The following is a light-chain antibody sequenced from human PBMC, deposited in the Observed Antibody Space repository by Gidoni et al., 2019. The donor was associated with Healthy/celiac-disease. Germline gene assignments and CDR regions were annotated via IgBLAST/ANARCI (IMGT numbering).Light chain of an antibody. V-gene: IGKV1-33*01. Sequence: DIQMTQSPSSLSASVGDRVTITCQASQDISNYLNWYQQKPGKAPKLLIYDASNLETGVPSRFSGSGSGTDFTFTISSLQHEDIATYYCQQYDNLLTFXPXTKVDIK. CDR1: QDISNY. CDR2: DAS. CDR3: QQYDNLLT. J-gene: IGKJ3*01.